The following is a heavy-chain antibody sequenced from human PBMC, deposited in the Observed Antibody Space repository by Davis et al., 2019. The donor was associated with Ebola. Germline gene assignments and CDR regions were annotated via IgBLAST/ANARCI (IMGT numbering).Heavy chain of an antibody. CDR3: ARRRVGHTKAYYYYGMDV. CDR2: IIPILGIA. CDR1: GGTFSSYA. Sequence: SVKVSCKASGGTFSSYAISWVRQAPGQGLEWMGRIIPILGIANYAQKFQGRVTITADKPTSTAYMELSSLRSEDTAVYYCARRRVGHTKAYYYYGMDVWGQGTTVTVSS. D-gene: IGHD6-25*01. V-gene: IGHV1-69*04. J-gene: IGHJ6*02.